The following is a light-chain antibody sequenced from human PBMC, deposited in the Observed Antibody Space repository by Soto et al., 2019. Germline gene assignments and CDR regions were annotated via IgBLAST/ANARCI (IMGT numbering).Light chain of an antibody. J-gene: IGKJ5*01. V-gene: IGKV3-11*01. CDR2: DAS. CDR1: QSVSSY. CDR3: QQRSNWPPRIT. Sequence: EIVLTQSPATLSLSPGERATLSCRASQSVSSYLDWYQKKPGQAPRLLIYDASNRATGIPARFSGSGSGTDFTLTISSLEPEDFAVYYCQQRSNWPPRITFGQGTRLEIK.